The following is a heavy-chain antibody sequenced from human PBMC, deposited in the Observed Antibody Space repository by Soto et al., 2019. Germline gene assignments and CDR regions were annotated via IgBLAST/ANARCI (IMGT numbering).Heavy chain of an antibody. CDR1: GFTFSSYS. CDR2: ISSSSSYI. J-gene: IGHJ5*02. CDR3: ARLQYCSGGSCYSGNWFDP. D-gene: IGHD2-15*01. Sequence: LRLSCAASGFTFSSYSMNWVRQAPGKGLEWVSSISSSSSYIYYADSVKGRFTISRDNAKNSLYLQMNSLRAEDTAVYYCARLQYCSGGSCYSGNWFDPWGQGTLVTVSS. V-gene: IGHV3-21*01.